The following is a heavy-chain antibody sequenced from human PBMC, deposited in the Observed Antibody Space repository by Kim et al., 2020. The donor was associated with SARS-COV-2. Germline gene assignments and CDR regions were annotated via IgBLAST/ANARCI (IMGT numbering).Heavy chain of an antibody. D-gene: IGHD5-18*01. CDR1: GGSISSSSYY. CDR2: IYYSGST. J-gene: IGHJ6*03. Sequence: SETLSLTCTVSGGSISSSSYYWGWIRQPPGKGLEWIGSIYYSGSTYYNPSLKSRVTISVDTSKNQFSLKLSSVTAADTAVYYCARTPTIQVWFYYYYMDVWGEGTTVTVSS. V-gene: IGHV4-39*01. CDR3: ARTPTIQVWFYYYYMDV.